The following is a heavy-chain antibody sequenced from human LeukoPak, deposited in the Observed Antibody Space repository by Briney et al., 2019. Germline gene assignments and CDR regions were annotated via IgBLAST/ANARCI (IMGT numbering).Heavy chain of an antibody. Sequence: GGSLRLSCAASGFTFSSYGMHWVRQAPGKGLEWVAVIWYDGSNKYYADSVKGRFTISRDNSKNTLYLQMNSLRAEDTAVYYCARAPRGVLLWFGEAGYFDYWGQGTLVTVSS. D-gene: IGHD3-10*01. CDR1: GFTFSSYG. CDR3: ARAPRGVLLWFGEAGYFDY. V-gene: IGHV3-33*01. CDR2: IWYDGSNK. J-gene: IGHJ4*02.